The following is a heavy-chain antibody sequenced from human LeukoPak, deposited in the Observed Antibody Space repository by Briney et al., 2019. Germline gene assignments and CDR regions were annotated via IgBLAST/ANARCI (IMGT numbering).Heavy chain of an antibody. Sequence: SETLSLTCTVSGGSISSYYWSWIRQPAGKGLEWIGRIYTSGSTNYNPSLKSRVTMSVDTSKNQFSLKLSSVTAADTALYYCARVRGGGRRPCNHFESWGQGTLVPVPS. V-gene: IGHV4-4*07. CDR2: IYTSGST. CDR1: GGSISSYY. D-gene: IGHD3-10*01. J-gene: IGHJ4*02. CDR3: ARVRGGGRRPCNHFES.